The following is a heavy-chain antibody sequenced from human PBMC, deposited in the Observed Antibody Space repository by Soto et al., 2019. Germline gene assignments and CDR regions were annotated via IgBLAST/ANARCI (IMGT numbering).Heavy chain of an antibody. V-gene: IGHV1-18*04. CDR2: ISTYSGNT. D-gene: IGHD3-16*01. CDR1: GYKFITYG. J-gene: IGHJ6*02. Sequence: CASVKVSCKASGYKFITYGITWVRQAPGQGLEWMGGISTYSGNTDYAQSLQDRVTMTTDTSTSTVYMELGSLRSDDTAVYYCARGLGTNGLDVWAKGPRSPSP. CDR3: ARGLGTNGLDV.